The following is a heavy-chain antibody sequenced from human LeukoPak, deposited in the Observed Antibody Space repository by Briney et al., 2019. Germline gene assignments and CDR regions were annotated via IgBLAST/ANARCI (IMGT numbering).Heavy chain of an antibody. D-gene: IGHD6-13*01. CDR3: ARLLGRSNSYGAFDI. CDR1: GFTFSSYS. Sequence: PGGSLRLSCAASGFTFSSYSMNWVRQAPGKGLEWVPSISISSTYIYYADPLKGRFTISRDNAKNSLYLQMNSLRAEDTAVYYCARLLGRSNSYGAFDIWGQGTMVTVSS. V-gene: IGHV3-21*01. CDR2: ISISSTYI. J-gene: IGHJ3*02.